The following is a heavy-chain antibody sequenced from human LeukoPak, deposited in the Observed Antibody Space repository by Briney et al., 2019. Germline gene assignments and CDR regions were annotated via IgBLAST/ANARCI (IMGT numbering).Heavy chain of an antibody. CDR1: GFTFSSYG. V-gene: IGHV3-33*01. CDR2: IWNDGSNK. D-gene: IGHD3-22*01. CDR3: ARIHSLYYYDSSGYGAFDI. Sequence: GGSLRLSCAASGFTFSSYGMHWVRQAPGKGLEWVAVIWNDGSNKYYADSVKGQFTISRDNSKNTLYLQMNSLRAEDTAVYYCARIHSLYYYDSSGYGAFDIWGQGTMVTVSS. J-gene: IGHJ3*02.